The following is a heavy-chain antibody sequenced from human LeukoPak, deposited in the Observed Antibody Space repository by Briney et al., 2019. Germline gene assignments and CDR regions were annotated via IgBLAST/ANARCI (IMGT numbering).Heavy chain of an antibody. D-gene: IGHD3-22*01. J-gene: IGHJ4*02. CDR1: GFTFSSYG. V-gene: IGHV3-33*01. CDR2: IWYDGSNK. Sequence: PGGSLRLSCAASGFTFSSYGMHWVRQAPGKGLEWVAVIWYDGSNKYHADSVKGRFTISRDNSKDTLYLQMNSLRAEDTAVYYCARGNDSSGYYFYYWGQGTLVTVSS. CDR3: ARGNDSSGYYFYY.